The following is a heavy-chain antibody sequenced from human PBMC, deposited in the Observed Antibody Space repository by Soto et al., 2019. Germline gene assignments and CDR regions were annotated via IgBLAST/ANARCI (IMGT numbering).Heavy chain of an antibody. CDR1: GYTFTSYS. CDR2: INAGNGNT. D-gene: IGHD2-15*01. V-gene: IGHV1-3*01. Sequence: ASVKVSCKASGYTFTSYSMHWVRHAPGQRLEWMGWINAGNGNTKYSQKFQGRVTITRDTSASTAYMELSSLRSEDTAVYYCARGGYCSGGSCYPSNPFDYWGQGTLVTVSS. CDR3: ARGGYCSGGSCYPSNPFDY. J-gene: IGHJ4*02.